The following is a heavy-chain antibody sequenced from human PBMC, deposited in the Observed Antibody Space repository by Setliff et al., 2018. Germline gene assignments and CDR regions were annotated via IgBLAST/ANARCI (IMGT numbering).Heavy chain of an antibody. V-gene: IGHV3-23*01. CDR2: ISGSGRTT. Sequence: PGGSLRLSCAASGFRFSDLYMSWVRQAPGKGLEWVSSISGSGRTTYYAASVKGRLTISRDNSRNTLFLQMNSLRADDTAVYFCVNARMVTTWGRAYWGQGTLVTVSS. D-gene: IGHD4-17*01. CDR1: GFRFSDLY. J-gene: IGHJ4*02. CDR3: VNARMVTTWGRAY.